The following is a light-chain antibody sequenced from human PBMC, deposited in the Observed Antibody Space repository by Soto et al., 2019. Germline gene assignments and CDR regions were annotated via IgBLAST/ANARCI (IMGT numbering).Light chain of an antibody. CDR1: ESVSSN. CDR3: QQYSIWRT. Sequence: EIVLTQSPATLSVSPGERATLSCRASESVSSNLAWYQQKPGQAPRLLIRGASTRAAGIPARFSGSGSGTEFTLTISSLQSEDFAVYYCQQYSIWRTFGQGTKVDIK. J-gene: IGKJ1*01. CDR2: GAS. V-gene: IGKV3D-15*01.